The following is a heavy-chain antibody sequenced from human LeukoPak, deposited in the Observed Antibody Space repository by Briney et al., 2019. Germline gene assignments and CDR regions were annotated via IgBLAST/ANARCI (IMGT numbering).Heavy chain of an antibody. J-gene: IGHJ5*01. CDR2: ICSRGTTI. CDR3: ARGWLDS. V-gene: IGHV3-11*01. CDR1: GFTFSDYY. Sequence: GGSLRLSCAASGFTFSDYYMDWVRQAPGKGLEWVSYICSRGTTIYYADSVKGRFTISRDNAKNSLYLQVNSLRAEDTAVYYCARGWLDSWGQGTLVTVSS.